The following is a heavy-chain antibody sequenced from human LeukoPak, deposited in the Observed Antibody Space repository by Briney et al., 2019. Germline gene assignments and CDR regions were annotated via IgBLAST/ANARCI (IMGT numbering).Heavy chain of an antibody. Sequence: GGSLRLSCAASGFTFSSYAMHWVRQAPGKGLEWVAVISYDGSNKYYADSVKGRFTIFRDNSKNTLYLQMNSLRAEDTAVYYCARRGNCSSTSCLNWFDPWGQGTLVTVSS. CDR1: GFTFSSYA. CDR3: ARRGNCSSTSCLNWFDP. J-gene: IGHJ5*02. V-gene: IGHV3-30-3*01. D-gene: IGHD2-2*01. CDR2: ISYDGSNK.